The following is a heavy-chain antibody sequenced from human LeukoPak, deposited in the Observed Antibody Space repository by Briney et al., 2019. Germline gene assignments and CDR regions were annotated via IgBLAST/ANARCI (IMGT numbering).Heavy chain of an antibody. J-gene: IGHJ4*02. CDR1: GFTFSSYA. V-gene: IGHV3-23*01. Sequence: GGSLRLSCAASGFTFSSYAMSWVRQAPGKGLEWVSTILGSGRSTYYADSVKGRFTVSRDNSKNTLYLQMNSLTAEDTALYYCAKFRGPSSGWFYDYWGQGTLVTVSS. D-gene: IGHD6-19*01. CDR3: AKFRGPSSGWFYDY. CDR2: ILGSGRST.